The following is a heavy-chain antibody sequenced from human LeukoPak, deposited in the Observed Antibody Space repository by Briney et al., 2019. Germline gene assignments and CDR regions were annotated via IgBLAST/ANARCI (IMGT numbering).Heavy chain of an antibody. V-gene: IGHV4-59*01. CDR2: IHNSGGT. CDR3: AGEEVSGYSDH. Sequence: SETLSLTRVVSGGSFSRFYWNWIRQPPGRGLEWIGYIHNSGGTNYNPSLASRVTMSVDSSKKQISLTLTSVTAADTATYFCAGEEVSGYSDHWGQGTLVTVSS. D-gene: IGHD2-15*01. J-gene: IGHJ4*02. CDR1: GGSFSRFY.